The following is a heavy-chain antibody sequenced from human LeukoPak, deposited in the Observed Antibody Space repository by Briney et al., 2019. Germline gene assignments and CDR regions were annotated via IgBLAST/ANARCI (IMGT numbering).Heavy chain of an antibody. J-gene: IGHJ3*02. D-gene: IGHD2-15*01. V-gene: IGHV4-59*01. CDR1: GXSISSYY. CDR3: ARSYCGGGSCGAFDI. CDR2: IYYSGNT. Sequence: TSETLSLTCTVSGXSISSYYWSWIRQPPGKGLEWIGYIYYSGNTNYNPSLKSRVTISVDTSKNQFSLRLSSVTAADTAVYYCARSYCGGGSCGAFDIWGQGTMVTVSS.